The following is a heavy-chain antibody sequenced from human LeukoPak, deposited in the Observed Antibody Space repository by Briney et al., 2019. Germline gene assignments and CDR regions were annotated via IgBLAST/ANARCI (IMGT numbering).Heavy chain of an antibody. D-gene: IGHD3-22*01. V-gene: IGHV3-15*01. CDR2: IKSKTDGGTT. CDR1: GFSFSNAW. CDR3: TTAHYYDSSGYHFDAFDI. J-gene: IGHJ3*02. Sequence: CLTLSCPASGFSFSNAWMRWVRQAPGKGREWVGRIKSKTDGGTTDYAAPVKGRFTISRDDSKNTLYLQMNSLKPEAAAVYYCTTAHYYDSSGYHFDAFDIWGQGTMVTVSS.